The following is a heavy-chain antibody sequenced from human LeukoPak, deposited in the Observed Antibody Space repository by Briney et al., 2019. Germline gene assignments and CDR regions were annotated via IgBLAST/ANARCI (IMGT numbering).Heavy chain of an antibody. Sequence: ASVKVSCKASGYTFTSYYMHWVRQAPGQGLEWMGIISPSGGSTSYAQKFQGRVTMTRDTSTSTVYMELSSLRSEDTAVYFCARVEHARGAFDIWGQGTMVTVSS. CDR1: GYTFTSYY. J-gene: IGHJ3*02. D-gene: IGHD1-26*01. V-gene: IGHV1-46*01. CDR2: ISPSGGST. CDR3: ARVEHARGAFDI.